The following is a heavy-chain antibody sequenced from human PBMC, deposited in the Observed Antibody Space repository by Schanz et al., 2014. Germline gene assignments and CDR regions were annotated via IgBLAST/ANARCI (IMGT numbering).Heavy chain of an antibody. J-gene: IGHJ4*01. CDR1: GGSFSGYY. CDR3: ARMYINLSQLSAFHYFDN. V-gene: IGHV4-34*01. D-gene: IGHD1-1*01. CDR2: ISHSGDT. Sequence: QVQLRQWGAGLLRPSETLSLTCAVYGGSFSGYYWTWIRQPPGKRLEWIGEISHSGDTNFNPSLKSRVTISVDPSKSQFSLRMNSLTAADTAIYYCARMYINLSQLSAFHYFDNWGPGTLVTVSS.